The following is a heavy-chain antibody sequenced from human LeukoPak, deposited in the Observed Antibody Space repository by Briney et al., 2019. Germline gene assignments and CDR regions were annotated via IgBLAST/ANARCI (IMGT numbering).Heavy chain of an antibody. V-gene: IGHV3-23*01. Sequence: GGSLRLSCAASGFTFSSYAMTWVRQAPGKGLEWVAAMSGNGDNTYYADSVRGRSTISRDNFKNTLYLEMDSLRAEDTAIYYCAKRSTQTTPSNYIYFYMDVWGKGTTVTVS. D-gene: IGHD4-11*01. J-gene: IGHJ6*03. CDR3: AKRSTQTTPSNYIYFYMDV. CDR1: GFTFSSYA. CDR2: MSGNGDNT.